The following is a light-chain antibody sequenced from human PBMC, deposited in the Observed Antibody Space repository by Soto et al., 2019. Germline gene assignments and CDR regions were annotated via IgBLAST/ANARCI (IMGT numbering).Light chain of an antibody. CDR2: GAS. V-gene: IGKV3-20*01. J-gene: IGKJ1*01. CDR1: QSVSSSY. CDR3: QQYGSSPPKT. Sequence: EIVLTQSPGTLSLSPGERATLSCRASQSVSSSYLAWYQQKPGQAPRLLIYGASSRATGITDRFSGSGSGTDFKLTISRLEREDVAVYYCQQYGSSPPKTFGQGTKVEIK.